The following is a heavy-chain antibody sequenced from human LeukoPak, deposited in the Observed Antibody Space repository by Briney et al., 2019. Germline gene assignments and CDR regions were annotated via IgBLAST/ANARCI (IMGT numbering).Heavy chain of an antibody. D-gene: IGHD3-10*01. V-gene: IGHV4-61*02. CDR3: ARHRFNYGSGRPQGSWFDP. CDR1: GGSISTGAYF. CDR2: IETSGAT. Sequence: PSETLSLTCTVSGGSISTGAYFWSWIRQPTGKGLEWIGRIETSGATNYNPSLQSRVSISVDTSKNQFSLKLSSVTAADTAVYYCARHRFNYGSGRPQGSWFDPWGQGTLVTVSS. J-gene: IGHJ5*02.